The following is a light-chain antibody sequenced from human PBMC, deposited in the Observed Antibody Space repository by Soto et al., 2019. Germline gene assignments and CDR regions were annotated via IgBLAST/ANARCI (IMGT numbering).Light chain of an antibody. J-gene: IGKJ1*01. CDR1: QCIRNV. CDR3: LQHSTYPLT. V-gene: IGKV1-17*01. Sequence: DIQMTQFPSSLSASVGDRVTITCRASQCIRNVLGWYQQKPGQDPKRLIYAASSLQSGVPSRFSGSGSGTEFTLAISSLQPDDSATFYCLQHSTYPLTFGQGTKVEIK. CDR2: AAS.